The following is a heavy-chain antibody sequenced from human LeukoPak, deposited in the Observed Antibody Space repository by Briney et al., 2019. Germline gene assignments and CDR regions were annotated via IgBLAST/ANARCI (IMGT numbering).Heavy chain of an antibody. D-gene: IGHD6-19*01. CDR3: ARSAYGSGWCDF. V-gene: IGHV4-59*08. Sequence: SETLSLTCTVSGVSISSYYWSWIRQPPGKGLEWIGYIYYSGSTNYNPSLKSRVTISVDTSKNQFSLRLSSVTAADTAVYYCARSAYGSGWCDFWGQGTPVTVSS. J-gene: IGHJ4*02. CDR2: IYYSGST. CDR1: GVSISSYY.